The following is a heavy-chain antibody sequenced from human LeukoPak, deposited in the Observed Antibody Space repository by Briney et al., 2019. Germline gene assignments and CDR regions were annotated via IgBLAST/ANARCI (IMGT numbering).Heavy chain of an antibody. V-gene: IGHV1-2*02. J-gene: IGHJ4*02. CDR3: ARPADIVATPFDY. D-gene: IGHD5-12*01. CDR1: GYTFTGYY. CDR2: INLNSGGT. Sequence: ASVKVSCKASGYTFTGYYMHWVRQAPGQGLEWMGWINLNSGGTNYAQKFQGRVTMTRDTSISTAYMELSRLRSDDTAVYYCARPADIVATPFDYWGQGTLVTVSS.